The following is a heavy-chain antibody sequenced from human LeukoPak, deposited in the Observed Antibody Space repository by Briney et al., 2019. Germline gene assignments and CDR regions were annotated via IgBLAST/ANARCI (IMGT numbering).Heavy chain of an antibody. V-gene: IGHV4-4*07. D-gene: IGHD6-6*01. J-gene: IGHJ6*02. CDR2: IYTSGST. CDR1: GGSISNYY. Sequence: SETLSLTCTVSGGSISNYYWSWIRQPAGKGLEWIGRIYTSGSTNYNPSLKSRVTMSVDTSKNQFSLKLSSVTAADTAVYYCATSSSSNSDYYYYYGMDVWGQGTTVTVSS. CDR3: ATSSSSNSDYYYYYGMDV.